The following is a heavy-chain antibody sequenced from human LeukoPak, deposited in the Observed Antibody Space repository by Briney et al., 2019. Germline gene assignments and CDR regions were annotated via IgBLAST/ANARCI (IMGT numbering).Heavy chain of an antibody. Sequence: PGGSLRLSCAASGFTFSSYSMNWVRQAPGKGLEWVSSISSSSSYIYYADSVKGRFTISRDNSKNTPYLQMNSLRAEDTAVYYCAKVPLSSSGWDREYYFDYWGQGTLVTVSS. D-gene: IGHD6-19*01. CDR3: AKVPLSSSGWDREYYFDY. CDR2: ISSSSSYI. CDR1: GFTFSSYS. J-gene: IGHJ4*02. V-gene: IGHV3-21*01.